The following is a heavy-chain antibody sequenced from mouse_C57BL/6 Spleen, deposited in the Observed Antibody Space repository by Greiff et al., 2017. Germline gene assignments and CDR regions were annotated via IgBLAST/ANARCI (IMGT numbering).Heavy chain of an antibody. CDR3: ARKGDYGSSYVWFAY. J-gene: IGHJ3*01. D-gene: IGHD1-1*01. Sequence: QVQLQQPGAELVRPGTSVKLSCKASGYTFTSYWMHWVKQRPGQGLEWIGVIDPSDSYTNYNQKFKGKATLTVDTSSSTAYMQLSSLTSEDSAVYYCARKGDYGSSYVWFAYWGQGTLVTVSA. CDR1: GYTFTSYW. V-gene: IGHV1-59*01. CDR2: IDPSDSYT.